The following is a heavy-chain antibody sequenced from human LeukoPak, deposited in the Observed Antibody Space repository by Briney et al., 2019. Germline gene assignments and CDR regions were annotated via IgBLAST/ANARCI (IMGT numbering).Heavy chain of an antibody. CDR2: ISDSGGST. CDR1: GFTFSSYA. J-gene: IGHJ4*02. D-gene: IGHD4-17*01. Sequence: PGGSLRLSCAASGFTFSSYAMSWFRQAPAKGLEWVSAISDSGGSTYYADSVKGRFTISRDNSKNTLYLQMNSLRAEDTAVYYCAKDRYGDYVGFSYWGQGTLVTVSS. CDR3: AKDRYGDYVGFSY. V-gene: IGHV3-23*01.